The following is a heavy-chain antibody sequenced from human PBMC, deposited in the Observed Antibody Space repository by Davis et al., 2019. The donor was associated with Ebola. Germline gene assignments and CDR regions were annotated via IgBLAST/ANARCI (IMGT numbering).Heavy chain of an antibody. CDR2: IYYSGST. V-gene: IGHV4-59*11. CDR3: ARRKSYYYDIAEAFDI. Sequence: SETLSLTCTVSGESISSHYWSWIRQPPGKGLEWIGYIYYSGSTTYNPSLTSRVTISLDTSKTQFSLKLNSVTAADTAVYYCARRKSYYYDIAEAFDIWGQGTLVTVS. D-gene: IGHD3-22*01. J-gene: IGHJ3*02. CDR1: GESISSHY.